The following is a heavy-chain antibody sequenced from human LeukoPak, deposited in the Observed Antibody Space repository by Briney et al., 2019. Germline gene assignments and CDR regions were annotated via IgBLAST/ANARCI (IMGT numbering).Heavy chain of an antibody. Sequence: SETLSLTCAVSGGSISSGGYSWSWIRQPPGKGLEWIGYIYHSGSTYYNPSLKSRVTISVDRSKNQFSLKLSSVTAADTAVYYCARAPRYCSGGSCYSNNWFDPWGQGTLVTVSP. CDR2: IYHSGST. J-gene: IGHJ5*02. CDR1: GGSISSGGYS. V-gene: IGHV4-30-2*01. CDR3: ARAPRYCSGGSCYSNNWFDP. D-gene: IGHD2-15*01.